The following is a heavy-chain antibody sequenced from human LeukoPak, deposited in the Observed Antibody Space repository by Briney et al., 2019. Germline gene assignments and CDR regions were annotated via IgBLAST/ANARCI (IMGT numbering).Heavy chain of an antibody. Sequence: GGSLRLSCAASGFTFSNYAISWVRQAPGKGLEWVSTISSSGGYTFYTDSVKGRFTISRDNSRNTVFLQTNSLRAEDTATYYCAKVEGIRCSGGSCYSSYFDYWGQGTLVTVSS. CDR1: GFTFSNYA. V-gene: IGHV3-23*01. CDR3: AKVEGIRCSGGSCYSSYFDY. D-gene: IGHD2-15*01. CDR2: ISSSGGYT. J-gene: IGHJ4*02.